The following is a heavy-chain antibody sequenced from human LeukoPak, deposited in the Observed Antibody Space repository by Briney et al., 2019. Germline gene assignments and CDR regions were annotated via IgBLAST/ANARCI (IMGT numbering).Heavy chain of an antibody. CDR1: GFTFSSYS. D-gene: IGHD4-17*01. J-gene: IGHJ4*02. V-gene: IGHV3-21*01. Sequence: GGSLRLSCAASGFTFSSYSMNWVRQAPGKGLEWVSSISSSSGYIYYADSVKGRFTISRDNAKNSLYLQMNSLRAEDTAVYYCAKDQYYGDYDGNDYWGQGTLVTVSS. CDR2: ISSSSGYI. CDR3: AKDQYYGDYDGNDY.